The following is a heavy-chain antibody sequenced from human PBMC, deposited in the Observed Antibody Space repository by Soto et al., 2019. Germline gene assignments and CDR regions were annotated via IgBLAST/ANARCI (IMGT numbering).Heavy chain of an antibody. D-gene: IGHD3-3*01. J-gene: IGHJ4*02. CDR3: ARGQPVLRFLEWLSASLDN. Sequence: GGSLRLSCAASGFTFSSYSMNWVRQAPGKGLEWVSHISSSSSTIYYADSVKSRFTISRDNGKNSLYLQMNSLRDEDTAVYCCARGQPVLRFLEWLSASLDNWGQGTMVTVSS. V-gene: IGHV3-48*02. CDR2: ISSSSSTI. CDR1: GFTFSSYS.